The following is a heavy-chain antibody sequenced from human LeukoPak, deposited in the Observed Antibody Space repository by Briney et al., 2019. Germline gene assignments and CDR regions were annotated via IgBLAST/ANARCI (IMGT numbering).Heavy chain of an antibody. CDR2: ISYDGRHK. D-gene: IGHD6-13*01. CDR1: GFTFSNYG. J-gene: IGHJ4*02. CDR3: ARVPSIAAVGIRLDY. Sequence: GGSLRLSCVASGFTFSNYGLHWVRQAPGKGLEWVAVISYDGRHKYYADSVKGRFTISRDNSKNTLYLQMNSLRAEDTAMYYCARVPSIAAVGIRLDYWGQGTLVTVSS. V-gene: IGHV3-30*03.